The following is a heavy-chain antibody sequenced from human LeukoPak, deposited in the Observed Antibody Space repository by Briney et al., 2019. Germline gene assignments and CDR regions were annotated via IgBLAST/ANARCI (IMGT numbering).Heavy chain of an antibody. D-gene: IGHD6-19*01. CDR3: ARGPGIAVAGTIYNWFDP. Sequence: GRSLRLSCAASGFTFSSYGMHWVRQAPGKGLEWVALIWYDGSNKYYGDSVKGRFAISRDNSKNTLYLQMNSLRAEDTAVYYCARGPGIAVAGTIYNWFDPWGQGTLVTVSS. CDR1: GFTFSSYG. J-gene: IGHJ5*02. CDR2: IWYDGSNK. V-gene: IGHV3-33*01.